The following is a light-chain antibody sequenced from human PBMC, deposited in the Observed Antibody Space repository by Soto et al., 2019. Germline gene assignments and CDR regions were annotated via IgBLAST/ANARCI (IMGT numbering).Light chain of an antibody. V-gene: IGKV1-39*01. J-gene: IGKJ5*01. CDR2: AAS. CDR3: QQSYSTPHT. CDR1: QSISSY. Sequence: IQMTQSPSSLSASLVDGVTITCRASQSISSYLNWYQQKPGKAPKLLIYAASSLQSGVPSRFSGSGSGTDFTLTISSLQPEDFATYYCQQSYSTPHTFGQGTRLEIK.